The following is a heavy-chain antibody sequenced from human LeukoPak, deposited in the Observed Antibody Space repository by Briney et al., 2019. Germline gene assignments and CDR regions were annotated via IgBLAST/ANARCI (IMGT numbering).Heavy chain of an antibody. V-gene: IGHV1-3*01. CDR2: INAGNGNT. CDR3: ARDRVVGATYWFDP. D-gene: IGHD1-26*01. Sequence: ASVKVSCKASGYTFTSYAMHWVRQAPGQRLEWMGWINAGNGNTKYSQKFQGRVTITRDTSASTAYMELSSLRSEDTAVYYCARDRVVGATYWFDPWGQGTLVTVSS. J-gene: IGHJ5*02. CDR1: GYTFTSYA.